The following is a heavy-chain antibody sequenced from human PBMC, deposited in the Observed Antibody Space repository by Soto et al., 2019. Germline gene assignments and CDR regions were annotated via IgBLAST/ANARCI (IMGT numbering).Heavy chain of an antibody. Sequence: PVGSLRLSCAASGFTFSNYAMHWVPQAPGKGLEWVALTSYDGNNEYYTDSVKGRFTTSRDNSKNTLFLQMNSPRPEDTAVYYCAKDKGVFNWATSYFDYWGQGALVTVSS. J-gene: IGHJ4*02. V-gene: IGHV3-30*18. CDR2: TSYDGNNE. D-gene: IGHD1-1*01. CDR3: AKDKGVFNWATSYFDY. CDR1: GFTFSNYA.